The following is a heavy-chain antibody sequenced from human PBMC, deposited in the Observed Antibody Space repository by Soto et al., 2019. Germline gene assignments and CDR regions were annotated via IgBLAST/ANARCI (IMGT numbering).Heavy chain of an antibody. CDR3: AAPPRC. Sequence: QVQLQESGPGLVKPSETLSLTCTVSGGSISSYYWSWIRQPPGKGLEWIGYTYDSGSTNYNPALKIRVPISVYTSKNQCSRKLTSVTAADTAVYYCAAPPRCWGQGTLVTVSS. J-gene: IGHJ4*02. D-gene: IGHD6-6*01. CDR1: GGSISSYY. CDR2: TYDSGST. V-gene: IGHV4-59*01.